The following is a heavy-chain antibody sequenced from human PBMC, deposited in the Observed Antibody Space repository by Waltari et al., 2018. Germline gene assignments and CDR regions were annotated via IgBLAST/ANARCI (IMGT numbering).Heavy chain of an antibody. CDR3: ARDRRSIAAAGTDY. J-gene: IGHJ4*02. V-gene: IGHV3-7*01. D-gene: IGHD6-13*01. CDR1: GFTFSSYW. Sequence: EVQLVESGGGLVQPGGSLRLSCAASGFTFSSYWMSWVRQAPGKGLEWVAKIKQDGSEKYYVDSVKCRFTISRDNAKNSLYLQMNSLRADDTAVYYCARDRRSIAAAGTDYWGQGTLVTVSS. CDR2: IKQDGSEK.